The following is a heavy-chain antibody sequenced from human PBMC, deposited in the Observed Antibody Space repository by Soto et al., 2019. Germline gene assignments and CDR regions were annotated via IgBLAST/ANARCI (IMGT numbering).Heavy chain of an antibody. V-gene: IGHV4-31*03. CDR1: GGSISSGGYY. J-gene: IGHJ4*02. CDR2: IYYSGST. D-gene: IGHD5-18*01. CDR3: ARAVDTAMAHDY. Sequence: SETLSLTCTVSGGSISSGGYYWILIRQHPGKGLEWIGYIYYSGSTYYNPSLKSRVTISVDTSKNQFSLKLSSVTAADTAVYYCARAVDTAMAHDYWGQGTLVTVSS.